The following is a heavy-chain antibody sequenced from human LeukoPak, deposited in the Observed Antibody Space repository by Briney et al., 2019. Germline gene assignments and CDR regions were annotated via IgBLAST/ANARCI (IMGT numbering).Heavy chain of an antibody. D-gene: IGHD1-26*01. Sequence: PGGSLRLSCATSGFTFSSYVMSWVRQAPGKGLEWVSSISNSGGSTYYADSVKGRFTISRDNSKNTLYLQMNSLRAEDTAVYYCARDKGELPEYYFDYWGQGTLVTVSS. CDR3: ARDKGELPEYYFDY. J-gene: IGHJ4*02. CDR1: GFTFSSYV. CDR2: ISNSGGST. V-gene: IGHV3-23*01.